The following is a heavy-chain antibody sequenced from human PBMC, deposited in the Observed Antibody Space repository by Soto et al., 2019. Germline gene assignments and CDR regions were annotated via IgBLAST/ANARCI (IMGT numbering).Heavy chain of an antibody. D-gene: IGHD3-22*01. V-gene: IGHV3-30*18. CDR3: AKGVYDSTLYGMDV. CDR2: ISYYGSNK. CDR1: GFTFSSYG. Sequence: QVQLVESGGGVVQPGRSLRLSCAASGFTFSSYGMHWVRQAPGKGLEWVAVISYYGSNKYYADSVKGRFTISRDNSKNTLYLQMNSLRAEDTAVYYCAKGVYDSTLYGMDVWGQGTTVTVSS. J-gene: IGHJ6*02.